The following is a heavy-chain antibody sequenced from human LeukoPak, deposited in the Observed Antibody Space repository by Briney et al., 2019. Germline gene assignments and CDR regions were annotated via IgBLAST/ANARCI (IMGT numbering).Heavy chain of an antibody. J-gene: IGHJ4*02. CDR2: ITNRGSGSTI. V-gene: IGHV3-48*03. CDR3: AREHSSSGWGYFDY. Sequence: GGSLRLSCAASGFTFSSYEMNWVRQAPGKGLEWVSYITNRGSGSTIYYAGSVKGRFTVSRDDAKNSLYLQMNSLRVEDTAVYYCAREHSSSGWGYFDYWGQGALATVSS. CDR1: GFTFSSYE. D-gene: IGHD6-25*01.